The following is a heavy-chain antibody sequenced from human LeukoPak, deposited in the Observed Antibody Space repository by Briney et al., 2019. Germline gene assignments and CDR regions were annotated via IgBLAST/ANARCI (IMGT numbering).Heavy chain of an antibody. Sequence: GGSLRLSCAASGGTVSSNYMSWVRQAPGKGLEWVSVIYSGGSTYYADSLKGRFTISRDNSKNTLYLQMNSLRAEDTAVYYCAKAGRSSSDYWGQGTLVTVSS. J-gene: IGHJ4*02. V-gene: IGHV3-53*01. D-gene: IGHD6-6*01. CDR2: IYSGGST. CDR1: GGTVSSNY. CDR3: AKAGRSSSDY.